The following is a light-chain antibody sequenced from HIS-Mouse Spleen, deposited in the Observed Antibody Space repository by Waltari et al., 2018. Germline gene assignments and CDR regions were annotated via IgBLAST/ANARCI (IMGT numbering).Light chain of an antibody. CDR3: YSTDSSGNHRV. Sequence: SYELTQPPSVSVSPGQTDRITCSGDALPKKYAYSYQQKSGQAPVLVIYEDSKRPSGIPERFSGSSSGTMATLTISGAQVEDEADYYCYSTDSSGNHRVFGGGTKLTVL. J-gene: IGLJ2*01. CDR1: ALPKKY. V-gene: IGLV3-10*01. CDR2: EDS.